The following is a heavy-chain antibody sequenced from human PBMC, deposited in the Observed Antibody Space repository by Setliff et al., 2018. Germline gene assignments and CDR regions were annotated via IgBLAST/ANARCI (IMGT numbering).Heavy chain of an antibody. Sequence: RASVKVSCKTSGYNFITFGVSWVRQAPGQGLEWMGWISPYNGNTNYAQRFQGRVTMTSDTSTTTVYMELTSLKSDDTAVYYCARGPGPSVVVAMPFDRWGQGTLVTVSS. J-gene: IGHJ4*02. V-gene: IGHV1-18*01. CDR3: ARGPGPSVVVAMPFDR. CDR1: GYNFITFG. D-gene: IGHD5-12*01. CDR2: ISPYNGNT.